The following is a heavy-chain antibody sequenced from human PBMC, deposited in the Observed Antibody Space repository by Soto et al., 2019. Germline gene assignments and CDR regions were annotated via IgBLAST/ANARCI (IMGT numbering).Heavy chain of an antibody. V-gene: IGHV3-74*01. CDR2: INGDGTYT. Sequence: EVQLMESGGGLVQPGGSLRLSCAASGFTFTSYWMQWFRQAPGEGLVWVSRINGDGTYTRYADSVKGRFTISRDNAKDTLYLKRNSLRDEDTAVYYCERERGPYYTDYWGQGTLVTVSS. J-gene: IGHJ4*02. CDR1: GFTFTSYW. CDR3: ERERGPYYTDY. D-gene: IGHD1-26*01.